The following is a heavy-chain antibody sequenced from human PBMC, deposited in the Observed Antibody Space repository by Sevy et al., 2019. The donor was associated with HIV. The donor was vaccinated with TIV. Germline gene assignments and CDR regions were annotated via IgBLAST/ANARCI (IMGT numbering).Heavy chain of an antibody. J-gene: IGHJ5*02. D-gene: IGHD3-3*01. CDR3: AKTGITIFGVRKVNWFDP. CDR2: FSASGGST. V-gene: IGHV3-23*01. Sequence: GGSLRLSCAASGFTISTYWVTWVRQAPGKGLEWVSTFSASGGSTYYADSVKGRFTISRDNSKNTLFLQMDSLRAGDTAVYYCAKTGITIFGVRKVNWFDPWGQGTLVTVSS. CDR1: GFTISTYW.